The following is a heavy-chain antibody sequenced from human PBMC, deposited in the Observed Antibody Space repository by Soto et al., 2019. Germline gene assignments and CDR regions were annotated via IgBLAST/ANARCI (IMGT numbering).Heavy chain of an antibody. CDR3: ARVRFFLVQGDPFDF. CDR1: GYTFTDHY. CDR2: INAGDGDT. J-gene: IGHJ4*02. Sequence: QVQLVQSGAEVKKPGASVKVSCQVSGYTFTDHYLHWVRQAPGHGLEWMGWINAGDGDTNYAQKFQGRISMTRDTSIKTAYLEVSRLTSVDTAVYYCARVRFFLVQGDPFDFWGQGTLVSVSS. V-gene: IGHV1-2*02. D-gene: IGHD3-10*01.